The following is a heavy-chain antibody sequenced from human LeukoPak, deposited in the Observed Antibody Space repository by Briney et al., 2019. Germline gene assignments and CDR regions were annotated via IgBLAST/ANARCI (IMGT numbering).Heavy chain of an antibody. CDR2: ITGSGGSI. CDR1: GFRFSSYA. D-gene: IGHD5-24*01. CDR3: AKVRLQFSGYFDY. Sequence: GGSLRLSCAPSGFRFSSYAMSGVRQAPGKGLEWVSAITGSGGSIYYADSVKGRFTISRDNSKNTLYLQMNSLRAEDTAVYYCAKVRLQFSGYFDYWGQGTLVTVSS. J-gene: IGHJ4*02. V-gene: IGHV3-23*01.